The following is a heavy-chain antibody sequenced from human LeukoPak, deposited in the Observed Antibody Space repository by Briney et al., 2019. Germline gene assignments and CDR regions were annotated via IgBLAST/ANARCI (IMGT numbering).Heavy chain of an antibody. CDR1: GYTFTGYY. J-gene: IGHJ3*02. CDR3: ARGSFTMVRETPNDAFDI. D-gene: IGHD3-10*01. Sequence: GASVKVSCKASGYTFTGYYMHWVRQAPGQGLEWMGWINPNSGGTNYAQKFQGRVTMTRDTSISTAYMELSRLRSDDTAVYYCARGSFTMVRETPNDAFDIWGQGTMVTVSS. V-gene: IGHV1-2*02. CDR2: INPNSGGT.